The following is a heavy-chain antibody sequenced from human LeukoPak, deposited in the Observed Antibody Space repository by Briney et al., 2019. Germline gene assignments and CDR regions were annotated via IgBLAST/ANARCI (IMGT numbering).Heavy chain of an antibody. J-gene: IGHJ4*02. CDR2: IYYSGST. V-gene: IGHV4-30-4*08. CDR3: ARRIAAARSGYYFDY. D-gene: IGHD6-13*01. CDR1: GGSISNGDHY. Sequence: PSETLSLTCTVSGGSISNGDHYWSWIRQHPGKGLEWIGHIYYSGSTYYNPSLKSRVTISVDTSKNQFSLKLSSVTAADTAVYYCARRIAAARSGYYFDYWGQGTLVTVSS.